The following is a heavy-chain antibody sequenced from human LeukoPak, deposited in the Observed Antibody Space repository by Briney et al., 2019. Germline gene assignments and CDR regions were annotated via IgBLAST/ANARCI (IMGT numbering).Heavy chain of an antibody. Sequence: SETLSLTCTVSGVSISSSNSYWGWIRQPPGKGLEWIGSIYYSGNTYYNASLKSQVSISIDTSKNQFSLKLTSVTAADTAVYYCARGGHCTNGVCPLDYWGQGTLVTVSS. D-gene: IGHD2-8*01. V-gene: IGHV4-39*01. CDR2: IYYSGNT. CDR3: ARGGHCTNGVCPLDY. J-gene: IGHJ4*02. CDR1: GVSISSSNSY.